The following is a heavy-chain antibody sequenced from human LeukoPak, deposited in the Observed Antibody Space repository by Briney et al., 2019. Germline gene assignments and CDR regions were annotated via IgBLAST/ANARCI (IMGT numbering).Heavy chain of an antibody. CDR2: IYTSGST. CDR3: AREYVDYYDSSGYFDY. D-gene: IGHD3-22*01. V-gene: IGHV4-4*07. J-gene: IGHJ4*02. CDR1: GGSISSYY. Sequence: SETLSLTCTVSGGSISSYYWSWIRQPAGKGLEWIGRIYTSGSTNYNPSLKSRVTMTVDTSKNQFSLKLSSVTAADTAVYYCAREYVDYYDSSGYFDYWGQGTLVTVSS.